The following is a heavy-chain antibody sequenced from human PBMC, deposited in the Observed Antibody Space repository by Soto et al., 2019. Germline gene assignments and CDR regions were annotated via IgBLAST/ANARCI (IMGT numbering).Heavy chain of an antibody. V-gene: IGHV1-69*01. J-gene: IGHJ4*02. D-gene: IGHD1-26*01. Sequence: QVQLVQSGAEVKKPGSSVKVSCKASGGTFSSYAISWVRQAPGQGLEWMGGIIPIFGTANYAQKFQGRVTITADESTSTAYMEPSSLRSEDTAVYYCASPGDSGSYYSNFDYWGQGTLVTVSS. CDR1: GGTFSSYA. CDR2: IIPIFGTA. CDR3: ASPGDSGSYYSNFDY.